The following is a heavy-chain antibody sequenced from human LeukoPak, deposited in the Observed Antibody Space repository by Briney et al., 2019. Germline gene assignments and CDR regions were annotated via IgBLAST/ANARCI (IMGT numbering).Heavy chain of an antibody. CDR3: ARGYCSSTSCYYYYGMDV. CDR2: MYYSGTT. D-gene: IGHD2-2*01. J-gene: IGHJ6*02. CDR1: GASVSSFY. Sequence: SETLSLTCTVSGASVSSFYWNWIRQPPGKGLEWIGSMYYSGTTNYDPSFKSRVTISVDTSKNQFSLKLSSVTAADTAVYYCARGYCSSTSCYYYYGMDVWGQGTTVTVSS. V-gene: IGHV4-59*02.